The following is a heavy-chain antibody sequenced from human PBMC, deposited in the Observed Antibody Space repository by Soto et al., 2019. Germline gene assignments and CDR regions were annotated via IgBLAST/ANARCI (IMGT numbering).Heavy chain of an antibody. CDR3: ARGAVSSFLEWLNHHMEV. Sequence: PGGSLRLSCAASGFTFSSYGMHWVRQAPGKGLEWVAVIWYDGSNKYYADSVKGRFTISRDNSKNTLYLQMNSLRAEDTAVYYCARGAVSSFLEWLNHHMEVWGEGTTVTVSS. CDR2: IWYDGSNK. D-gene: IGHD3-3*01. J-gene: IGHJ6*04. V-gene: IGHV3-33*01. CDR1: GFTFSSYG.